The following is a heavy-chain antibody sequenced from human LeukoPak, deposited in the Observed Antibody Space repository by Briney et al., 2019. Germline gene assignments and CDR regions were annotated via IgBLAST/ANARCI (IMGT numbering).Heavy chain of an antibody. CDR2: MNPNSGNT. CDR1: GYTFTSYD. D-gene: IGHD3-3*01. J-gene: IGHJ6*04. Sequence: ASVKVSCKASGYTFTSYDINWVRQATGQGLEWMGWMNPNSGNTGYAQKFQGRVTMTRNTSISTAYMELSSLRSEDTAVDYCARVPLHYDFWGGPVDVWGKGTTVTVSS. CDR3: ARVPLHYDFWGGPVDV. V-gene: IGHV1-8*01.